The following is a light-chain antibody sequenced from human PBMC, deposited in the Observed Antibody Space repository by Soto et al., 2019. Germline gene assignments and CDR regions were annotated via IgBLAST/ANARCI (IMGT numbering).Light chain of an antibody. V-gene: IGKV1-5*03. CDR1: QSITNW. Sequence: DIQMTQSPSTLSASVGDRLSITCRASQSITNWLAWYQQKPGKAPKLLIYKASSLQSEVPSRISGSASGPEFTLTISSLQPDDVATYYCQQYHSYPFTFGPGTKVDIK. J-gene: IGKJ3*01. CDR2: KAS. CDR3: QQYHSYPFT.